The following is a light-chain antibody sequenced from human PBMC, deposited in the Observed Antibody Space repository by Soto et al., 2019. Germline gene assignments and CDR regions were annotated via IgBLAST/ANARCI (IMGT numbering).Light chain of an antibody. CDR3: SSYTSSSTLDSYV. CDR1: SSDVGGYNY. J-gene: IGLJ1*01. CDR2: DVS. Sequence: QTGLTQPGAVSWSPGQSVTISCTGNSSDVGGYNYVSWYQQHPGKAPKIMIYDVSNRPSGVSNRFSGSKSGNTASLTISGLQAEDEADYYCSSYTSSSTLDSYVFGTGTKVTVL. V-gene: IGLV2-14*01.